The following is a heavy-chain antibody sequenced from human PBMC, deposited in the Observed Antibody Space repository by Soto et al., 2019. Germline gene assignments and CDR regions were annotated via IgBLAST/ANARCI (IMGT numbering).Heavy chain of an antibody. CDR2: INSDGSST. J-gene: IGHJ5*02. V-gene: IGHV3-74*01. D-gene: IGHD6-19*01. Sequence: GGSLRLSCAASGFTFSSYWMHWVRQAPGKGLVWVSRINSDGSSTSYADSVKGRFTISRDNAKNTLYLQMNSLRAEDTAVYYCARDRDGGAVAARLIKWFDPWGQGTLVTVSS. CDR1: GFTFSSYW. CDR3: ARDRDGGAVAARLIKWFDP.